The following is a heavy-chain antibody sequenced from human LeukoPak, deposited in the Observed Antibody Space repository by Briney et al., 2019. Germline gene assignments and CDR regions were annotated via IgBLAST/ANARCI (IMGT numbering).Heavy chain of an antibody. D-gene: IGHD2-15*01. CDR3: ARVLRYCSGGNCYSGGLGYMDV. CDR2: ISSSSSYI. J-gene: IGHJ6*03. V-gene: IGHV3-21*04. Sequence: GGSLRLSCAASGFTFSSYSMNWVRQAPGKGLGWVSSISSSSSYIYYADSVKGRFTISRDNAKNSLFLQMNNLRAEDTAVYYCARVLRYCSGGNCYSGGLGYMDVWGKGTTVTISS. CDR1: GFTFSSYS.